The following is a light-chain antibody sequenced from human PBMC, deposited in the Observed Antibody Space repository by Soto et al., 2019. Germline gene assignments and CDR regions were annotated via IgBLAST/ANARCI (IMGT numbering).Light chain of an antibody. CDR3: QPYGNFPHT. V-gene: IGKV3-20*01. J-gene: IGKJ2*01. Sequence: ETVLTQSPGTLYLSPGERATLSCRATETVNNNFLAWYGQKPGQAPRLLIHGPSSRASGIPDRFSVSGSGTDFTLTISRLEPEDFAVDYCQPYGNFPHTFGPGTKVQIK. CDR2: GPS. CDR1: ETVNNNF.